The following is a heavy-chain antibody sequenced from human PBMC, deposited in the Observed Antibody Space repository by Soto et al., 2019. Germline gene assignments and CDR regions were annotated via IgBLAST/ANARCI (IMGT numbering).Heavy chain of an antibody. CDR1: GFTFSSYA. Sequence: QVQLVESGGGVVQPGRSLRLSCAASGFTFSSYAMHWVRQAPGKGLEWVAVISYDGSNKYYADSVKGRFTISRDNXKXXLYLQMNSLRTEDTAVHYCARDGNHYDSSGPCFDYWGQGTLVTVSS. D-gene: IGHD3-22*01. CDR3: ARDGNHYDSSGPCFDY. V-gene: IGHV3-30*04. CDR2: ISYDGSNK. J-gene: IGHJ4*02.